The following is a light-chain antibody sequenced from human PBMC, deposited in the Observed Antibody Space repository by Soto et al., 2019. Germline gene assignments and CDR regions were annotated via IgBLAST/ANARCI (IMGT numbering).Light chain of an antibody. CDR3: SSYGGSNNLI. V-gene: IGLV2-8*01. Sequence: QSALTQPPSASGSPGQSVTISFSGTSSDVGGYNYVSGYQQHPGKAPKLMIYEVSKRPSGVPDRFSGSKSGNTASLTVSGLQAEDEDDYYCSSYGGSNNLIFGGGTKLTVL. CDR2: EVS. CDR1: SSDVGGYNY. J-gene: IGLJ2*01.